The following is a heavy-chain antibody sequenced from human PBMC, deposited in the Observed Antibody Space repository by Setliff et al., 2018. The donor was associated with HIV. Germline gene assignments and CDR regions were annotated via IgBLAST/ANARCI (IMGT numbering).Heavy chain of an antibody. CDR2: IKSKASGGTT. Sequence: PGGSLRLSCAASGFSFSNAWMSWVRQAPGKGLEWIGRIKSKASGGTTHYAAPVQGRFTILRDDSENTLYLQMTSLKTEDTALYYCTTAGHGSLDFDYWGQGTRVTVSS. CDR1: GFSFSNAW. CDR3: TTAGHGSLDFDY. D-gene: IGHD1-1*01. J-gene: IGHJ4*02. V-gene: IGHV3-15*01.